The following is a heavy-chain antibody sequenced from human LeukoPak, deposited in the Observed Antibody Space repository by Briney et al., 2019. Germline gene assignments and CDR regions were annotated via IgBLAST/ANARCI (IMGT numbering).Heavy chain of an antibody. V-gene: IGHV3-30*18. CDR3: AKGGAAAGRGYYYYYMDV. Sequence: GGSLRLSCAASGFTFSSYGMHWVRQAPGKGLEWVAVISYDGSNKYYADSVKGRFTISRDNSKNTLYLQMNSLRAEDTAVYYCAKGGAAAGRGYYYYYMDVWGKGTTVTVSS. J-gene: IGHJ6*03. CDR2: ISYDGSNK. D-gene: IGHD6-13*01. CDR1: GFTFSSYG.